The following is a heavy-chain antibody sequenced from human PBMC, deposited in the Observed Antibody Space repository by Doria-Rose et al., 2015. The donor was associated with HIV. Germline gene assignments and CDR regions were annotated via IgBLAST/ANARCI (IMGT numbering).Heavy chain of an antibody. D-gene: IGHD6-13*01. CDR3: ARIKSSRWYHKYYFDF. CDR2: IFSDDER. Sequence: QVTLKESGPVLVKPTETLTLTCTVSGVSLSSPGMGVSWIRQPPGKALGWLANIFSDDERSYKTSLKSRLTISRGTSKSQVVLTMTDVDPVDTATYYCARIKSSRWYHKYYFDFWGQGTLVIVSA. J-gene: IGHJ4*02. V-gene: IGHV2-26*01. CDR1: GVSLSSPGMG.